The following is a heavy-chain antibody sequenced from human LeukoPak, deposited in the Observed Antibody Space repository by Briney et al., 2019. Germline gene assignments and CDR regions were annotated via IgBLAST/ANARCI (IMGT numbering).Heavy chain of an antibody. D-gene: IGHD5-12*01. Sequence: PGGSLRLSCAASGFTFSSYSMNWVRQAPGKGLEWVSSISSSSSYIYYADSVKGRFTISRDNAKNSLYLQMNSLRAEDTAVYYCARDLRQRLYSGYEDNFDYWGQGTLVTVSS. CDR1: GFTFSSYS. CDR2: ISSSSSYI. J-gene: IGHJ4*02. V-gene: IGHV3-21*01. CDR3: ARDLRQRLYSGYEDNFDY.